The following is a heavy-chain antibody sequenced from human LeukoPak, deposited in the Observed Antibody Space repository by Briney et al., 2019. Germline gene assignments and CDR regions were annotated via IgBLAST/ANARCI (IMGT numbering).Heavy chain of an antibody. CDR1: GYSFTSYW. Sequence: ESLRISCKGSGYSFTSYWISWVRQMPGKGLEWMGRIDPSDSYTYYSPSFQGHVTISADKSISTAYLQWSSLKASDTAMYYCARINVGQLVYFDYWGQGTLVTVSS. J-gene: IGHJ4*02. CDR2: IDPSDSYT. D-gene: IGHD6-6*01. CDR3: ARINVGQLVYFDY. V-gene: IGHV5-10-1*01.